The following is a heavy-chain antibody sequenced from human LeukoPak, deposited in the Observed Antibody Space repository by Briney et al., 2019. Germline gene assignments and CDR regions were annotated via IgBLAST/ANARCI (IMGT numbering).Heavy chain of an antibody. Sequence: GGSLRLSCAASGFTFSSHWMSWVRQAPGKGLEWVANIKKDGSEKYYVDSVKGRFTVSRDNAKNSMYLQMNSLRVDDTAVYYCARPGLYCSGGTCYPFESWGQGTLVTVSS. J-gene: IGHJ4*02. D-gene: IGHD2-15*01. CDR2: IKKDGSEK. CDR3: ARPGLYCSGGTCYPFES. V-gene: IGHV3-7*01. CDR1: GFTFSSHW.